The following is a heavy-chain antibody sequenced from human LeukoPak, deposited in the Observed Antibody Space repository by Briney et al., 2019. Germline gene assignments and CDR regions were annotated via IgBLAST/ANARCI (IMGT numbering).Heavy chain of an antibody. V-gene: IGHV4-59*01. CDR2: VFDSGTT. CDR3: ARELESGEDY. J-gene: IGHJ4*02. Sequence: SSETLSLTCTVSGGSISGSFWHWIRQPPGKGLEWMGYVFDSGTTAYNPSLKRRVTISLDTSKSQFSLNLSSVTAADTAVYYCARELESGEDYWGQGTLVTVSS. CDR1: GGSISGSF. D-gene: IGHD7-27*01.